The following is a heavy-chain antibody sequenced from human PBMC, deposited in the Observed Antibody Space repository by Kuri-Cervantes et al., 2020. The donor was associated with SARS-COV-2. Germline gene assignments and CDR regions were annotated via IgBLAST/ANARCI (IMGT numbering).Heavy chain of an antibody. CDR1: GYSISSGYY. V-gene: IGHV4-38-2*01. D-gene: IGHD6-19*01. Sequence: SETLSLTCAVSGYSISSGYYWGWIRQPPGKGLESIGSIYHSGSTYYNPSLKSRVTISVDTSKKQFSLNLSSVTAADTAVYYCATISASYSSGWYALYWGQGTLVTVSS. CDR2: IYHSGST. CDR3: ATISASYSSGWYALY. J-gene: IGHJ4*02.